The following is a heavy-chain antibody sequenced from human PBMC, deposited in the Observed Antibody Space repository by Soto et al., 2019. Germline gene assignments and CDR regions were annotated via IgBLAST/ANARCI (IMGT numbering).Heavy chain of an antibody. D-gene: IGHD1-26*01. CDR2: TRNQAHSYTT. Sequence: QRGGSLRLSCAASGFSFIDHYIVFFRHSPGKGLEWVGRTRNQAHSYTTEYAASVKGRFTLSRDNSKSSVYLQMNSLTTEDTAVYYCVRVHSGTYTFDYWGQGTLVTVSS. J-gene: IGHJ4*02. CDR1: GFSFIDHY. V-gene: IGHV3-72*01. CDR3: VRVHSGTYTFDY.